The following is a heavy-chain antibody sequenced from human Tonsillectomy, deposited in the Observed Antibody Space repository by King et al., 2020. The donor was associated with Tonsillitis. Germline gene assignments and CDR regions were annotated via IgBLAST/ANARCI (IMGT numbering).Heavy chain of an antibody. CDR2: LYSEGTT. CDR3: ARGTRPGYFQH. J-gene: IGHJ1*01. Sequence: EVQLVESGGGLIQPGGSLRLSCAASGFPVSSNYMSWVRQAPGKGLEWVSLLYSEGTTYYAHSVRGRFTISRDNSKNTLYLQMNSLRAEDTAVYYCARGTRPGYFQHWGQGTLVTVSS. V-gene: IGHV3-53*01. CDR1: GFPVSSNY.